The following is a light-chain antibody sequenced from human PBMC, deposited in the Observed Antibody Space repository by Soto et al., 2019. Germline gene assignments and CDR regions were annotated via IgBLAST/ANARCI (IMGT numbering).Light chain of an antibody. CDR2: GTS. CDR3: QQYGSSGYT. CDR1: QSVGRN. Sequence: EIVMTQSPVALSVSPGERAALSCRASQSVGRNFAWYQQRPGQAPRVLIYGTSTRATGVPARFSGSGSGTDFTLTISRLEPEDFAVYYCQQYGSSGYTFGQGTKLEIK. J-gene: IGKJ2*01. V-gene: IGKV3-20*01.